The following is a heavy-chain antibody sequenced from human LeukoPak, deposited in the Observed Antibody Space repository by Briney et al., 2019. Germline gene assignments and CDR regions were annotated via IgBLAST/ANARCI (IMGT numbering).Heavy chain of an antibody. D-gene: IGHD6-13*01. V-gene: IGHV3-21*04. Sequence: PGGSLRLSCAASGFTFSSYSMNWVRQAPGKGLEWVSSISFSGSYIYYADSLKGRITISRDNAKNSLFLQMDSLRADDTAVYHCAKGHSSSWSIFDYWGQGTLVTVSS. CDR1: GFTFSSYS. CDR2: ISFSGSYI. CDR3: AKGHSSSWSIFDY. J-gene: IGHJ4*02.